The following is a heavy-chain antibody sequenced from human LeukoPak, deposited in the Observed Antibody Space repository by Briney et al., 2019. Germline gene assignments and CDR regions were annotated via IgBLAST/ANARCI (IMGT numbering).Heavy chain of an antibody. CDR2: VYYRGNT. CDR3: VRRRDCTSSSCYSGYFDP. J-gene: IGHJ5*02. D-gene: IGHD2-21*01. Sequence: SETLSLTCTVSGGSVNSIRYYWGWIRQPPGKGLEWIGTVYYRGNTYYNPTLRSRFTISVDTSKSQFSRKVTSVTAADTAVYYCVRRRDCTSSSCYSGYFDPWGQGTLVTVSS. CDR1: GGSVNSIRYY. V-gene: IGHV4-39*01.